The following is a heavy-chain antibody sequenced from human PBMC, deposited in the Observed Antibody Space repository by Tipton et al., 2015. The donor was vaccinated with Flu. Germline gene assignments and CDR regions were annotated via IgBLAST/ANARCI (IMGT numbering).Heavy chain of an antibody. V-gene: IGHV3-30-3*01. D-gene: IGHD2-15*01. CDR1: GFTFNNYV. CDR3: AKAVVVSRASYSGMDV. Sequence: SLRLSCAASGFTFNNYVMYWVRQAPGKGLEWVAVISYDGSNKYYTDSVKGRFTSSRDNSKNTLFLQMNSLRAEDTAVYYCAKAVVVSRASYSGMDVWGQGTTVTVSS. J-gene: IGHJ6*02. CDR2: ISYDGSNK.